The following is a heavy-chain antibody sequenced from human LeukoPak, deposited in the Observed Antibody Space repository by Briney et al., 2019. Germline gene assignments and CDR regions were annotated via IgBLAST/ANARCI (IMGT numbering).Heavy chain of an antibody. CDR2: IYHSGST. D-gene: IGHD4-11*01. V-gene: IGHV4-30-2*01. Sequence: SETLSLTCAVSGGSISSGGYSWSWIPQPPGKGLEWIGYIYHSGSTYYNPSLKSRVTISVDRSKNTFSLKVSPVTAADTAVYYCASSTTVTKFYFDYWGQGTLVTVSS. CDR1: GGSISSGGYS. CDR3: ASSTTVTKFYFDY. J-gene: IGHJ4*02.